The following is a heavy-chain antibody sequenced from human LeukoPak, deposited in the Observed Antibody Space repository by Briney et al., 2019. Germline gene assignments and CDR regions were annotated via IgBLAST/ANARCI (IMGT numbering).Heavy chain of an antibody. CDR3: ATDYSSGQRGAFDI. CDR2: FDPEDGET. CDR1: GYTLTELS. V-gene: IGHV1-24*01. Sequence: ASVKVSCKVSGYTLTELSMHWVRQAPGKGLEWTGGFDPEDGETIYAQKFQGRVTMTEDTSTDTAYMELSSLRSEDTAVYYCATDYSSGQRGAFDIWGQGTMVTVSS. J-gene: IGHJ3*02. D-gene: IGHD3-22*01.